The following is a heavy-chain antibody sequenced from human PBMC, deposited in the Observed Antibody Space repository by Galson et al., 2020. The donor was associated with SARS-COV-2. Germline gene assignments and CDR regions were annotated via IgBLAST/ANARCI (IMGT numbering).Heavy chain of an antibody. D-gene: IGHD3-16*01. J-gene: IGHJ4*02. CDR2: IYYSGST. Sequence: SETLSLTCTVSGGSISSSSYYWGWIRQPPGKGLEWIGSIYYSGSTYYNPSLTSRVTISVDTSKNQFSLKLSSVTAADTAVYYCARQAAMITFGGVMPGYFDYWGQGTLVTVSS. CDR1: GGSISSSSYY. CDR3: ARQAAMITFGGVMPGYFDY. V-gene: IGHV4-39*01.